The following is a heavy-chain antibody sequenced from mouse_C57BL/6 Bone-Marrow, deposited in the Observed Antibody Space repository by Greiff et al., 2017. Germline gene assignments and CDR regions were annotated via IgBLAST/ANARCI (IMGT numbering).Heavy chain of an antibody. CDR1: GFTFGSYA. D-gene: IGHD2-14*01. J-gene: IGHJ2*01. CDR2: ISDGGSYT. Sequence: EVKLMESGGGLVKPGGSLKLSCAASGFTFGSYALSWVRQTPEKRLEWVATISDGGSYTSYPDNVKGRFTISRDNAKNNLYRQMSHLKSEDTAMYYCAREGLVYDVDYWGQGTTLTVSS. CDR3: AREGLVYDVDY. V-gene: IGHV5-4*01.